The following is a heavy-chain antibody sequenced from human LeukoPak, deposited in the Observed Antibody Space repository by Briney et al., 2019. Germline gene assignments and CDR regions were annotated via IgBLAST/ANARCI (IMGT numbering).Heavy chain of an antibody. V-gene: IGHV1-18*01. CDR2: ISTYNGDT. CDR3: ARDFAVESRGYPDYFDY. CDR1: GGTFSSYA. Sequence: RASVKVSCKASGGTFSSYAISWVRQAPGQGLEWMGWISTYNGDTKYAQNFQGRVTMTTDTSTSTAYMELRSLRSDDTAVYYCARDFAVESRGYPDYFDYWGQGTLVTVSS. D-gene: IGHD3-22*01. J-gene: IGHJ4*02.